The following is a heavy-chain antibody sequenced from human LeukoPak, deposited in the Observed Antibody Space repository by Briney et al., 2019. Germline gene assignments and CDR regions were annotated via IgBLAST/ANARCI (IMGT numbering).Heavy chain of an antibody. CDR2: ISDDGSNK. Sequence: GGSLRLSCAASGFTFSSYSMNWVRQAPGKGLEWVAVISDDGSNKYYAESVKGQFTISRDNSKNTLYLQMNSLRAEDTAVYYCARAFSTTAFDYWGQGTLVTVSS. CDR3: ARAFSTTAFDY. J-gene: IGHJ4*02. D-gene: IGHD4-17*01. CDR1: GFTFSSYS. V-gene: IGHV3-30*03.